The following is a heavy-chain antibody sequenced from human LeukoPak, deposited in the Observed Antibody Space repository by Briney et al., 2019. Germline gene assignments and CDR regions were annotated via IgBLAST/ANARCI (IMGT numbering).Heavy chain of an antibody. CDR2: ISYDGSNK. D-gene: IGHD1-26*01. CDR1: GFTFSSYA. V-gene: IGHV3-30-3*01. Sequence: GRSLRLSCAASGFTFSSYAMHWVRQAPGKGLEWVAVISYDGSNKYYADSVEGRFTISRDNSKNTLYLQMNSLRAEDTAVYYCAKDLVGATDGDWFDPWGQGTLVTVSS. J-gene: IGHJ5*02. CDR3: AKDLVGATDGDWFDP.